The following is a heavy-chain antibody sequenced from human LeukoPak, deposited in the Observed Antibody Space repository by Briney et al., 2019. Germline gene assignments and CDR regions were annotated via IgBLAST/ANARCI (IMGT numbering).Heavy chain of an antibody. CDR3: ARIVGPAATLLSSYYYYYMDV. Sequence: GASVKVSCKASGYTFTSYGISWVRQAPGQGLEWMGWISAYNGNTNYAQKLQGRVTMTTDTSTSTAYMELRSLRSDDTAVYYCARIVGPAATLLSSYYYYYMDVWGKGTTVTVSS. J-gene: IGHJ6*03. D-gene: IGHD2-2*01. CDR1: GYTFTSYG. V-gene: IGHV1-18*01. CDR2: ISAYNGNT.